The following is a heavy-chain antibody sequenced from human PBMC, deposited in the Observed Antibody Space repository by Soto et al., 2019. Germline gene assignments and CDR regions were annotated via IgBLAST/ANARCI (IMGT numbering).Heavy chain of an antibody. CDR1: GGTFSSYT. D-gene: IGHD1-20*01. Sequence: GASVKVSCKASGGTFSSYTISWVRQAPGQGLEWMGRIIPILGIANYAQKFQGRVTITADKSTSTAYMELSSLRSEDTAVYYCARDSIRRFPSNFDYWGQGTLVTVSS. J-gene: IGHJ4*02. V-gene: IGHV1-69*02. CDR3: ARDSIRRFPSNFDY. CDR2: IIPILGIA.